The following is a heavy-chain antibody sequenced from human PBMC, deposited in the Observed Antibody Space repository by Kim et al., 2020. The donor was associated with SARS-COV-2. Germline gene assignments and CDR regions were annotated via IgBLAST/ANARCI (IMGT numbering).Heavy chain of an antibody. V-gene: IGHV3-74*01. CDR1: GFTVSSNY. Sequence: GGSLRLSCAASGFTVSSNYMRWVRQAPGKGLEWVSGINSDGSSTNYASSVEGRSTTSNDNARNPHYLQMNSLRAETTAVYYWAGVATYYVWGKFDYWGQG. CDR3: AGVATYYVWGKFDY. CDR2: INSDGSST. D-gene: IGHD3-16*01. J-gene: IGHJ4*02.